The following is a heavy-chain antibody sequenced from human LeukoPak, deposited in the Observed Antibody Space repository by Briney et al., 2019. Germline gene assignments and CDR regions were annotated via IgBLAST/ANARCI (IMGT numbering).Heavy chain of an antibody. J-gene: IGHJ2*01. Sequence: GASVKVSCKASGYTFTSYGISWVRQAPGQGLEWMGGIIPIFGTANYAQKFQGRVTITADESTSTAYMELSSLRSEDTAVYYCARVGGLGWPNPGMGYFDLWGRGTLVTVSS. D-gene: IGHD3-10*01. V-gene: IGHV1-69*13. CDR2: IIPIFGTA. CDR3: ARVGGLGWPNPGMGYFDL. CDR1: GYTFTSYG.